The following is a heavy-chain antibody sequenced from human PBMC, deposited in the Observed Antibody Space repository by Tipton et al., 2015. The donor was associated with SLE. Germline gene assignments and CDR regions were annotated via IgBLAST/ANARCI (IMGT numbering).Heavy chain of an antibody. J-gene: IGHJ4*02. CDR2: INHSGST. Sequence: LRLSCAVYGGSFSGYYWSWIRQPPGKGLEWIGEINHSGSTNYNPSPKSRVTISVDTSKNQFSLKLTSVTAADTAVYYCANLYGDQRDYWGQGTLVTVSS. D-gene: IGHD4-17*01. CDR3: ANLYGDQRDY. CDR1: GGSFSGYY. V-gene: IGHV4-34*01.